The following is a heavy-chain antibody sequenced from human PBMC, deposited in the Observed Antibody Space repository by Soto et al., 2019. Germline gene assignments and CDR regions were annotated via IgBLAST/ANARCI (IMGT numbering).Heavy chain of an antibody. J-gene: IGHJ4*02. D-gene: IGHD3-22*01. V-gene: IGHV3-23*01. CDR2: ISGSVGST. Sequence: PGGSLRLSCAASGFTFSSYAMSWARQAPGKGLEWVSAISGSVGSTYYADSVKGRFTISRDNSKNTLYLQMNSLRAEDTAVYYCAKVTMIVVVTLYYFDYWGQGTLVTVSS. CDR1: GFTFSSYA. CDR3: AKVTMIVVVTLYYFDY.